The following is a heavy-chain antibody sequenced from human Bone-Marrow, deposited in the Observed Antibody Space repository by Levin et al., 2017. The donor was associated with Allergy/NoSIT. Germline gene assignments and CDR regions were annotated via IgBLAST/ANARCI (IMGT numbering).Heavy chain of an antibody. Sequence: SCAASGFTFSRYRMNWVRQAPGKGLEWGSYISRSSSTISYADSVKGRFTISRDNAKNSLYLQMNSLRDEDTAVYYCARPDCSGTSCYYFFDSWGQGTLVTVSS. CDR1: GFTFSRYR. V-gene: IGHV3-48*02. CDR3: ARPDCSGTSCYYFFDS. J-gene: IGHJ4*02. CDR2: ISRSSSTI. D-gene: IGHD2-2*01.